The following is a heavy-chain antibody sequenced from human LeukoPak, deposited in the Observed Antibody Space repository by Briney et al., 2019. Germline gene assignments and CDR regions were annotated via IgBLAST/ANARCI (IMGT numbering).Heavy chain of an antibody. J-gene: IGHJ5*02. D-gene: IGHD3-9*01. CDR3: ARRASIYYDILTGYYTWFDP. Sequence: GTLRLSCAASGFTFSTYGFSWVRQAPGKGLEWIGSIYYSGSTYYNPSLKSRVTISVDTSKNQFSLKLSSVTAADTAVYYCARRASIYYDILTGYYTWFDPWGQGTLVTVSS. CDR2: IYYSGST. CDR1: GFTFSTYGFS. V-gene: IGHV4-39*01.